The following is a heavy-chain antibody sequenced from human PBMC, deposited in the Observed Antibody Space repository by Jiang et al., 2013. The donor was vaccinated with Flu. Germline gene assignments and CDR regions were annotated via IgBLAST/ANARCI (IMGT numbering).Heavy chain of an antibody. CDR1: GDSVSSNSAA. V-gene: IGHV6-1*01. J-gene: IGHJ4*02. D-gene: IGHD1/OR15-1a*01. CDR3: ARVITTSDLYFDY. CDR2: TYYRSKWYN. Sequence: AISGDSVSSNSAAWNWIRQSPSRGLEWLGRTYYRSKWYNDYAVSVKSRITIDPDISKNQFSLHLNSVTPEDSAVYYCARVITTSDLYFDYWGQGTLVTVSS.